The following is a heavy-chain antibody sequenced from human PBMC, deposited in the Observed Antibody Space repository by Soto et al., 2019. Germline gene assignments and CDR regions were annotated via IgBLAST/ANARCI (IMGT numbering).Heavy chain of an antibody. CDR3: ARDLGYGSGSYYNNYYYYGMDV. D-gene: IGHD3-10*01. CDR2: ISAYNGNT. V-gene: IGHV1-18*04. CDR1: GYTCTIYG. J-gene: IGHJ6*02. Sequence: ASVKVSCKASGYTCTIYGISWVLQSPLQGLDWMGWISAYNGNTNYAQKLRGRVTMTTDTSTSTAYMELRSLRSDDTAVYYCARDLGYGSGSYYNNYYYYGMDVWGQGTTVTVSS.